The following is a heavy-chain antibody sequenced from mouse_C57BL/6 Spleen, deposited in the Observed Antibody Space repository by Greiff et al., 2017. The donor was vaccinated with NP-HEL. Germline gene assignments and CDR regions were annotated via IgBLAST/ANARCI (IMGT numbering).Heavy chain of an antibody. CDR3: ARGDYGSSYGYFGV. Sequence: VQLQQSGPELVKPGASVKISCKASGYSFTDYNMNWVKQSIGKSLEWIGVINPNYGATSYNQKFKSNATLTVDQSSSTAYMQLNSLTSEDSAVYYCARGDYGSSYGYFGVWGTGTTVTVSS. CDR2: INPNYGAT. D-gene: IGHD1-1*01. V-gene: IGHV1-39*01. J-gene: IGHJ1*03. CDR1: GYSFTDYN.